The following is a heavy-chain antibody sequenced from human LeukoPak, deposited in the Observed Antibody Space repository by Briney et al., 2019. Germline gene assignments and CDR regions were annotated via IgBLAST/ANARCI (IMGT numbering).Heavy chain of an antibody. CDR2: IYPSGGST. Sequence: GASVKVSCKASGYTFTSYYMHWVRQAPGQGLEWMGIIYPSGGSTSYAQKFQDRVTITADKSTSTAYMELGSLRTEETAVYYCARVVGLTGYSSSWYSGYYYYMDVWGKGTTVTVSS. V-gene: IGHV1-46*01. D-gene: IGHD6-13*01. CDR1: GYTFTSYY. CDR3: ARVVGLTGYSSSWYSGYYYYMDV. J-gene: IGHJ6*03.